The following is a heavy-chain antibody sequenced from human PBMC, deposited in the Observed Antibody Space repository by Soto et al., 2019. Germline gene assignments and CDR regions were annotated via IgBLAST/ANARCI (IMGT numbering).Heavy chain of an antibody. CDR2: ISYDGSNK. D-gene: IGHD1-26*01. Sequence: QVQLVESGGGVVQPGRSLRLSCAASGRTFSSYGMHWVRQAPGKGLEWVAVISYDGSNKYYADSVKGRFTISRDNSKNTLYLQMNSRRAEDTAVYYCAKERWELRDWGQGTQVTVSS. CDR1: GRTFSSYG. V-gene: IGHV3-30*18. CDR3: AKERWELRD. J-gene: IGHJ4*02.